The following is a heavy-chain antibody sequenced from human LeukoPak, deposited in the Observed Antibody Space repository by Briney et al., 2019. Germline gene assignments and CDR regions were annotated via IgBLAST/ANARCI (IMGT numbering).Heavy chain of an antibody. Sequence: SGPTLVKPTQTLTLTFSFSVFSVTTTGMGVASIRQCPGKALEWLGIIYWDDDELYSPSLKHRLTIRKDTSRDQVVLTMTNMETVDTATYFCAHRPSGPRSVSFDYWGPGTRVTVSP. CDR1: VFSVTTTGMG. V-gene: IGHV2-5*02. J-gene: IGHJ4*02. CDR2: IYWDDDE. D-gene: IGHD6-19*01. CDR3: AHRPSGPRSVSFDY.